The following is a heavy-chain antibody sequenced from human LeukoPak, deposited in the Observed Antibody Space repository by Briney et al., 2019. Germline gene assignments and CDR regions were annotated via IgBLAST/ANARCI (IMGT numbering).Heavy chain of an antibody. V-gene: IGHV1-2*02. CDR2: INPNSGGT. CDR1: GYTFTGYY. J-gene: IGHJ4*02. Sequence: GASVKVSCKSSGYTFTGYYMHWVRQAPGQGLEWMGWINPNSGGTNYAQKFQGRVTMTRDTSISTAYMELSRLRSDDTAVYYCAREEGYYGSGSHNFDYWGQGTLVTVSS. D-gene: IGHD3-10*01. CDR3: AREEGYYGSGSHNFDY.